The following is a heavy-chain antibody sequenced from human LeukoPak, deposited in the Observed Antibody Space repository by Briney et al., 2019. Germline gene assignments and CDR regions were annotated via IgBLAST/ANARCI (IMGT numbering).Heavy chain of an antibody. CDR1: GFTFSSYW. V-gene: IGHV3-7*03. J-gene: IGHJ4*02. Sequence: GGSLRLSCAASGFTFSSYWMSWVRQAPGKGLEWVANIKQDGSEKCYVDSVKSRFTISRDNAKSSLFLQMNSLRAEDTAVYYCATSRSFDYWGQGTLVTVSS. CDR2: IKQDGSEK. CDR3: ATSRSFDY.